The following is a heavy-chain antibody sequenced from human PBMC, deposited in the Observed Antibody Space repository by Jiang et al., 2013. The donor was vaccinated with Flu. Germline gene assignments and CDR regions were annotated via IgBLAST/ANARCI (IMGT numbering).Heavy chain of an antibody. CDR3: ARDKGGSYDLNYYGMDV. CDR1: GFTFSSYA. CDR2: ISSSGSTI. D-gene: IGHD1-26*01. J-gene: IGHJ6*04. Sequence: GGLVQPGGSLRLSCAASGFTFSSYAMSWVRQAPGKGLEWVSYISSSGSTIYYADSVKGRFTISRDNAKNSLYLQMNSLRAEDTAVYYCARDKGGSYDLNYYGMDVWGKGTTVTVSS. V-gene: IGHV3-48*03.